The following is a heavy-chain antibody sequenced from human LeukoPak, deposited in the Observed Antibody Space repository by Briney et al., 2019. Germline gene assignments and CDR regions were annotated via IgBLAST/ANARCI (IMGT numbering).Heavy chain of an antibody. D-gene: IGHD3-10*01. CDR2: ISGDGGST. J-gene: IGHJ6*02. CDR3: AKDKRDGSGSYYGSAGADYGMDV. Sequence: GGSLRLSCAASGFTFDDYAMHWVRQAPGKGLEWVSLISGDGGSTYYADSVKGRFTISRDNSKNSLYLQMNSLRTEDTALYYCAKDKRDGSGSYYGSAGADYGMDVWGQGTTVTVSS. CDR1: GFTFDDYA. V-gene: IGHV3-43*02.